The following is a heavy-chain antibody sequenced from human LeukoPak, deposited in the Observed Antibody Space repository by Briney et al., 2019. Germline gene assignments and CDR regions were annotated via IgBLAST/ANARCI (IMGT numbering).Heavy chain of an antibody. CDR3: AREVDYYDSSGYSFDY. V-gene: IGHV1-2*02. CDR2: INPNSGGT. D-gene: IGHD3-22*01. Sequence: ASVKVSCKASGYTFTGYYMHWVRQAPGQGLEWMGWINPNSGGTNYAQKFQGRVTMTRDTSISTAYMELSRLRSDDTAVYYCAREVDYYDSSGYSFDYWGQGTPVTVSS. CDR1: GYTFTGYY. J-gene: IGHJ4*02.